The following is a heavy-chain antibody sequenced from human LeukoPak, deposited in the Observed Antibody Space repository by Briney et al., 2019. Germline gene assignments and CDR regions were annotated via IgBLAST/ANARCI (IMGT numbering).Heavy chain of an antibody. CDR2: IYSGGST. D-gene: IGHD3-10*01. CDR1: GFNDISNY. Sequence: GGSLRLSCAASGFNDISNYMSWVRQAPGKGLEWVSVIYSGGSTYYAASVKGRFTISRDRTKNMLYLQMNNLRAEDTATYYCAIIHSYGHAWGQGTLVTVSS. J-gene: IGHJ5*02. V-gene: IGHV3-66*01. CDR3: AIIHSYGHA.